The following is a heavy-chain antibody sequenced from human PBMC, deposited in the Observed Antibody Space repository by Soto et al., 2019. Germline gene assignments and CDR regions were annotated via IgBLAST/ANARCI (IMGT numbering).Heavy chain of an antibody. Sequence: ASVKVSCKASGYTFTSYGMHWVRQAPGQRLEWMGWINAGNGNTKYSQKFQGRVTITRDTSASTAYMELSSLRSEDTAVYHCARPNYYYYGMDVWGQGTTVTVSS. J-gene: IGHJ6*02. CDR2: INAGNGNT. CDR1: GYTFTSYG. V-gene: IGHV1-3*01. CDR3: ARPNYYYYGMDV.